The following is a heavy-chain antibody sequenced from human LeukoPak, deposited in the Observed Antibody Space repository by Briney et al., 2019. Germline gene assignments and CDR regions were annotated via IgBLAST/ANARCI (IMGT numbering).Heavy chain of an antibody. V-gene: IGHV3-23*01. CDR2: ISGNGGST. CDR1: GLTFSSYA. J-gene: IGHJ1*01. Sequence: PGGSLRLSCAASGLTFSSYAMNWVRQAPGKGLEWVSAISGNGGSTYYADSVRGRFTISRDNSKSTLYLQMSSLRAEDTALYYCTGSYYYEYFQHWGQGTLVTVSS. D-gene: IGHD3-22*01. CDR3: TGSYYYEYFQH.